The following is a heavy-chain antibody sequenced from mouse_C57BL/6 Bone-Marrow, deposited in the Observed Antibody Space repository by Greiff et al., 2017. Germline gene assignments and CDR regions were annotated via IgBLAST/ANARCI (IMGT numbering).Heavy chain of an antibody. V-gene: IGHV1-85*01. Sequence: VKLQESGPELVKPGASVKLSCKASGYTFTSYDINWVKQRPGQGLEWIGWLYPRGGSTKYNEKFKGKATLTVDKSSSTAYMELHRLTSEDSAVYFCARNYCSSYWYFDVWGTGTTVTVSS. J-gene: IGHJ1*03. D-gene: IGHD1-1*01. CDR3: ARNYCSSYWYFDV. CDR2: LYPRGGST. CDR1: GYTFTSYD.